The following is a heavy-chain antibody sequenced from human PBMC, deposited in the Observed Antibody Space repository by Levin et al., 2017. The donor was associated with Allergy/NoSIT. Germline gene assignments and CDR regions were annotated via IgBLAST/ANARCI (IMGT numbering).Heavy chain of an antibody. V-gene: IGHV3-9*01. J-gene: IGHJ6*02. CDR1: GFTFGDNA. CDR3: AKDRASGMDG. Sequence: GGSLRLSCAASGFTFGDNAMHWVRQGPGKGLEWVSGISGHSGSTGYADSVKGRFTISRDNAKNSLYLQMNSLRVEDTALYYCAKDRASGMDGWGQGTTVTVSS. CDR2: ISGHSGST.